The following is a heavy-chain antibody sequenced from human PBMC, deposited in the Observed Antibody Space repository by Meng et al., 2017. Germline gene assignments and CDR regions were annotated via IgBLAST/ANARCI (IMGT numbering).Heavy chain of an antibody. J-gene: IGHJ4*02. V-gene: IGHV1-46*02. CDR2: INPSDNSA. CDR3: ATDNWGPHY. CDR1: GDTLNTYN. Sequence: SGAEVKKPGASVKVSCKASGDTLNTYNMHWVRQAPGQGLEWMGIINPSDNSAAYAQGFQGRLTMTRDTCTSTLYMELTSLQFEDTAIYYCATDNWGPHYWGQGTLVTVSS. D-gene: IGHD7-27*01.